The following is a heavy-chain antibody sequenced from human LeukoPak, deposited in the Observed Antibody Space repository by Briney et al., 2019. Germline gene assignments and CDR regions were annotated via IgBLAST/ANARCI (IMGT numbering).Heavy chain of an antibody. CDR1: GFTFSSYA. CDR3: AKQGGFDWLTNWFDP. Sequence: GGSLRLSCAASGFTFSSYAMSWVRQAPGKGLEWVSAISGSGGSTYYADSVKGRFTISRDNSENTLYLQMYSLRAEDTAVYYCAKQGGFDWLTNWFDPWGQGTLVTVSS. V-gene: IGHV3-23*01. CDR2: ISGSGGST. J-gene: IGHJ5*02. D-gene: IGHD3-9*01.